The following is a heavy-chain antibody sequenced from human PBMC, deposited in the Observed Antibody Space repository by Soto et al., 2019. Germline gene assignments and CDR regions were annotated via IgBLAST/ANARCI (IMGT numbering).Heavy chain of an antibody. J-gene: IGHJ6*02. CDR2: INHSGST. Sequence: PSETLSLTCAVYGGSFSGYYWSWIRQPPGKGLEGIGEINHSGSTNYNPSLKSRVTISVDTSKNQFSLKLSSVTAADTAVYYCGSHQRGFLEWFYAYGMDVWGQGTTVTVSS. D-gene: IGHD3-3*01. V-gene: IGHV4-34*01. CDR1: GGSFSGYY. CDR3: GSHQRGFLEWFYAYGMDV.